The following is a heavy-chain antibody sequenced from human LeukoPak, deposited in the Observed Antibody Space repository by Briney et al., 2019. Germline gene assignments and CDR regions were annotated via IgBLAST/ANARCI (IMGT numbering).Heavy chain of an antibody. J-gene: IGHJ4*02. D-gene: IGHD5-18*01. CDR1: GHTFTSYD. Sequence: ASVKVSCKASGHTFTSYDINWVRQATGQGLEWMGWISAYNGNTNYAQKLQGRVTMTTDTSTSTAYMELRSLRSDDTAVYYCARGSDTAMVDDYFDYWGQGTLVTVSS. CDR2: ISAYNGNT. V-gene: IGHV1-18*01. CDR3: ARGSDTAMVDDYFDY.